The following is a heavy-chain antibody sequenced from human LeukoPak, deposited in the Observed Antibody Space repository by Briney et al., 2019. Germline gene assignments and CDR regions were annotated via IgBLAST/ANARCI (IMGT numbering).Heavy chain of an antibody. CDR3: ARADYYDSNGPAYFQH. CDR2: ISAHSGNT. Sequence: ASVKVSCKASGYTFTNYDVSWVRQAPGQGLEWMGWISAHSGNTNYAQKLQGRVTMTTDTSTSTAYVELRSLRSDDTAVYYCARADYYDSNGPAYFQHWGQGTLVTVSS. J-gene: IGHJ1*01. V-gene: IGHV1-18*01. D-gene: IGHD3-22*01. CDR1: GYTFTNYD.